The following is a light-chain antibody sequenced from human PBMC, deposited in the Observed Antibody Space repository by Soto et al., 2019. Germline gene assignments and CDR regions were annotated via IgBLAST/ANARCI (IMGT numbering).Light chain of an antibody. CDR3: QYYDKLAKAIT. Sequence: EIVMTHSPATLSVSPGETASLSCRASQSAGNFLAWYQQKPGQAPGLLIYGASKRATGTPDRFIGSGSGTDFTLTISRLEPEDFAVYYCQYYDKLAKAITFGQGTRLE. CDR2: GAS. J-gene: IGKJ5*01. CDR1: QSAGNF. V-gene: IGKV3D-15*01.